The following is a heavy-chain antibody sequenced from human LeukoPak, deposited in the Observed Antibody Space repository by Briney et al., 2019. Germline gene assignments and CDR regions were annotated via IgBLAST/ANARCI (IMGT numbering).Heavy chain of an antibody. D-gene: IGHD2-21*02. J-gene: IGHJ6*03. CDR3: ARGAVTDDYYMDV. V-gene: IGHV4-61*02. CDR1: GVYVNSGRYY. CDR2: LYTNDNT. Sequence: SETLSLTYTVSGVYVNSGRYYWTWIRQPAGKGLEWIGRLYTNDNTNYNPSLESRVSISLDTSKSQFYLQLTSVTAADTAVYFCARGAVTDDYYMDVWGKGTTVTVSS.